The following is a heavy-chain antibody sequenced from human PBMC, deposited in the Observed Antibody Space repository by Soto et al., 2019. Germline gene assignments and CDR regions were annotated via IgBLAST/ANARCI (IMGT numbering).Heavy chain of an antibody. CDR1: GFIFENFG. Sequence: GGSLRLSCAASGFIFENFGMSWVRQAPGKGLEWISSISGSGFKKYYADSVKGRFTISRDNSKSTVYLELNNLSAEDTAVYYCAREPETYYYDSSGYYDAFDIWGQGTMVTVSS. CDR3: AREPETYYYDSSGYYDAFDI. J-gene: IGHJ3*02. D-gene: IGHD3-22*01. CDR2: ISGSGFKK. V-gene: IGHV3-23*01.